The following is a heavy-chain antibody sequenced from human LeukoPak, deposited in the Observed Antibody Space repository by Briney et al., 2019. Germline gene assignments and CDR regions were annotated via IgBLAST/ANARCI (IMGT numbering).Heavy chain of an antibody. Sequence: GGSLRLSCAASGFTFSDYYMSWIRQAPGKELEWVSYISSSGSTIHYADSVKGRFTISRDNAKNSLYLQMNSLRAEDTAVYYCARPNYGSGSYYNLFDYWGQGTLVTVSS. CDR2: ISSSGSTI. CDR1: GFTFSDYY. CDR3: ARPNYGSGSYYNLFDY. D-gene: IGHD3-10*01. J-gene: IGHJ4*02. V-gene: IGHV3-11*01.